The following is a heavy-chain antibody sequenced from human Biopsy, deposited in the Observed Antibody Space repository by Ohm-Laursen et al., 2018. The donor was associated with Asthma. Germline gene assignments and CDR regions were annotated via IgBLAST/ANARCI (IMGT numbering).Heavy chain of an antibody. J-gene: IGHJ6*02. CDR3: ARGPELDV. CDR2: TIERGVT. CDR1: PGSLSGFF. V-gene: IGHV4-34*01. Sequence: PPRTLSLTYGVYPGSLSGFFWPWMRQSPAKGLVWIGETIERGVTNNNPSLKSRVTISLDTYWNRVSLKLTSVTSADTAVYYCARGPELDVWGQGTTVTVSS.